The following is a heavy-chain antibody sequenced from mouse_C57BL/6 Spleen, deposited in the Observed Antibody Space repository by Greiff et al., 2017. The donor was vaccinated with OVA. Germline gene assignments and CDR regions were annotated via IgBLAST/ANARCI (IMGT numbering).Heavy chain of an antibody. V-gene: IGHV1-39*01. CDR1: GYSFTDYN. D-gene: IGHD2-4*01. CDR2: INPNYGTT. J-gene: IGHJ3*01. Sequence: EDQLQQSGPELVKPGASVKISCKASGYSFTDYNMNWVKQSNGKSLEWIGVINPNYGTTSYNQKFKGKATLTVDQSSSTAYIQLNSLTSEDSAVYYGARRGNYDYDDGCAYWGQGTLVTVSA. CDR3: ARRGNYDYDDGCAY.